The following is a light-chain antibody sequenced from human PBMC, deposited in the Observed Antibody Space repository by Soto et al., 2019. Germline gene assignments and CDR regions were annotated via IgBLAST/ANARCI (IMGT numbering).Light chain of an antibody. V-gene: IGKV3-20*01. CDR3: QQYGRT. CDR1: QSVNSDS. J-gene: IGKJ1*01. CDR2: GAS. Sequence: ESLLTQSPCTLSLSPGEGATLSCRASQSVNSDSLAWYQQKPGQAPSLLIYGASSRATGIPERFSGSGSGTEFTLTIISLEPEDFAVYYCQQYGRTFGQGTKVDIK.